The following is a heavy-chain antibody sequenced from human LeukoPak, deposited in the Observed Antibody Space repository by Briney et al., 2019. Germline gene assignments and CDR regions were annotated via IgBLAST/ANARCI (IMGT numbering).Heavy chain of an antibody. D-gene: IGHD3-22*01. J-gene: IGHJ3*02. CDR1: GFTFSSYE. CDR2: ISSSGSTI. CDR3: ARSHYYDSSGTYASDI. Sequence: GGSLRLSCAASGFTFSSYEMNWVRQAPGKGLEWVSYISSSGSTIYYADSVKGRFTISRDNAKNSLYLQMNSLRAEDTAVYYCARSHYYDSSGTYASDIWGQGTMVTVSS. V-gene: IGHV3-48*03.